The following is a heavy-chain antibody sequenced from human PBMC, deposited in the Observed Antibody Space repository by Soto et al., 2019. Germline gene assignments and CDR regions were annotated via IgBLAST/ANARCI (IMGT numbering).Heavy chain of an antibody. CDR3: ARGRSFYDSSGYRFDD. CDR2: INHRGKT. CDR1: GVPFTAFY. Sequence: SETLSLTCAVSGVPFTAFYWTWIRQAPGKGLEWIGEINHRGKTVYSPSLGSRVTLSADTSKSQVSLELTSVTAADTAVYYCARGRSFYDSSGYRFDDWRQGTLVTVS. V-gene: IGHV4-34*01. J-gene: IGHJ4*02. D-gene: IGHD3-22*01.